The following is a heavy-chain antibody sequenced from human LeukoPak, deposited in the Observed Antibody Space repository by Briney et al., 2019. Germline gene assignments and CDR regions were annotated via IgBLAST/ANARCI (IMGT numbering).Heavy chain of an antibody. CDR3: AKGIWFGESYNWFDP. CDR2: ISDSGGST. J-gene: IGHJ5*02. D-gene: IGHD3-10*01. V-gene: IGHV3-23*01. Sequence: GGSLRLSCAASGFTFSSYAMSWVRQAPGKGLEWVSAISDSGGSTYYADSVKGRFTISRDNSKNTLYLQMNSLRAEDTAVYYCAKGIWFGESYNWFDPWGQGTLVTVSS. CDR1: GFTFSSYA.